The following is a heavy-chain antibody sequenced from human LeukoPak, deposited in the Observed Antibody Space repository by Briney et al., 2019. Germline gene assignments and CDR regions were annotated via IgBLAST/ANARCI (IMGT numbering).Heavy chain of an antibody. J-gene: IGHJ4*02. D-gene: IGHD6-19*01. CDR1: GGSISSYY. V-gene: IGHV4-34*01. CDR2: INHSGST. CDR3: ARARPGIAVAGTRPGYFDY. Sequence: PSETLSLTCTVSGGSISSYYWSWIRQPPGKGLEWIGEINHSGSTNYNPSLKSRVTISVDTSKNQFSLKLSSVTAADTAVYYCARARPGIAVAGTRPGYFDYWGQGTLVTVSS.